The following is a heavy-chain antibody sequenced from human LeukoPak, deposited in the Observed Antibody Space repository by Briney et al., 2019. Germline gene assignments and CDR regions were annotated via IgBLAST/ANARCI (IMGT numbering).Heavy chain of an antibody. CDR2: IRYGGSNK. D-gene: IGHD3-22*01. V-gene: IGHV3-30*02. CDR1: GFTFSSYG. J-gene: IGHJ4*02. CDR3: AKDSDPYDSSGYYFDY. Sequence: GGSLRLSCAASGFTFSSYGMHWVRQAPGKGLEWVAFIRYGGSNKYYADSVKGRFTISRDNSKNTLYLQMNSLRAEDTAVYYCAKDSDPYDSSGYYFDYWGQGTLVTVSS.